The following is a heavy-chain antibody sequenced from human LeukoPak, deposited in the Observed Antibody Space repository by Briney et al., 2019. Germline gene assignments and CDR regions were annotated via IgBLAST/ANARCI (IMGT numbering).Heavy chain of an antibody. CDR2: ISSSGSTI. D-gene: IGHD2-15*01. CDR3: ARVAEEAAYFDY. CDR1: GFTFSSYE. Sequence: GGSLRLSCAASGFTFSSYEMKWVRQAPGYGLEWVSYISSSGSTIYYADSVKGRFTISRDNAKNSLYLQMNSLRAEDTAVYYCARVAEEAAYFDYWGQGTLVTVSS. V-gene: IGHV3-48*03. J-gene: IGHJ4*02.